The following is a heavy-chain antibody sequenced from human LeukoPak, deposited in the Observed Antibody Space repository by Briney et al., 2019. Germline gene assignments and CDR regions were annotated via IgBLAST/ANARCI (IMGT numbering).Heavy chain of an antibody. V-gene: IGHV6-1*01. CDR2: TYYRSKWYN. J-gene: IGHJ4*02. D-gene: IGHD4-11*01. Sequence: SQTLSLTCAISGDSVSSNSAAWNWIRQSPSRGLEWLGRTYYRSKWYNDYAESVKSRITINSDTSKNQFSLHLNSVTPEDTAVCYCARKGTVTTPFDYWGQGNLVTVSS. CDR3: ARKGTVTTPFDY. CDR1: GDSVSSNSAA.